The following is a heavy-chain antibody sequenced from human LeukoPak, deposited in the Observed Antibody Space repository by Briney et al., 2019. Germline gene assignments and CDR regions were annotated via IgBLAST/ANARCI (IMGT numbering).Heavy chain of an antibody. CDR3: AKAPYSGYDYPHFDY. CDR2: ISWNSGSI. Sequence: PGRSLRLSCAASGFTFDDYAMHWVRQAPGKGLEWVSGISWNSGSIGYADSVKGRLTISRDNAKNSLYLQMNSLRAEDTALYYCAKAPYSGYDYPHFDYWGQGTLVTVSS. J-gene: IGHJ4*02. V-gene: IGHV3-9*01. CDR1: GFTFDDYA. D-gene: IGHD5-12*01.